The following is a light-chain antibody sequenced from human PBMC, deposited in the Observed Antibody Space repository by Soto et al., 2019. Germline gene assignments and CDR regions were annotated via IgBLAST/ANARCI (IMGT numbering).Light chain of an antibody. V-gene: IGKV3-20*01. CDR2: GAS. Sequence: EIVVTQSPGTLSLSPGERATLSCRASQCVSSSYLAWYQQKPGQAPRLLIYGASSRATGIPDRFSGSGSGTDFTLTISRLEPEDFAVYYCQQYGSSQWTFGQGTKVDIK. CDR3: QQYGSSQWT. J-gene: IGKJ1*01. CDR1: QCVSSSY.